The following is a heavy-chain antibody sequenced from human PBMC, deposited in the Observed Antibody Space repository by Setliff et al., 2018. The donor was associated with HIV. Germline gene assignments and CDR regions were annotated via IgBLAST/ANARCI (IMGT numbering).Heavy chain of an antibody. CDR2: IYTSGST. CDR1: GVSISSGSYY. J-gene: IGHJ5*02. D-gene: IGHD2-15*01. Sequence: SETLSLTCTVSGVSISSGSYYWSWIRQSAGKGLEWIGRIYTSGSTNDNPSLKSRITISVDTSNNQFSLKLSSVTAADTAVYYCARGQYCGGGSCYSPSYNWFDPWGQGTLVTVSS. CDR3: ARGQYCGGGSCYSPSYNWFDP. V-gene: IGHV4-61*02.